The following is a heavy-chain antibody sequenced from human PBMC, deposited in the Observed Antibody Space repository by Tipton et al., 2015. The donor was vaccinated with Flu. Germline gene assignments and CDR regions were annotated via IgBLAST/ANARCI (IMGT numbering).Heavy chain of an antibody. J-gene: IGHJ2*01. D-gene: IGHD4-17*01. CDR3: ARRGRTVTTSSGWYFEL. CDR1: GYSISSGYH. CDR2: IYHSGVT. Sequence: TLSLTCAGSGYSISSGYHWGWIRQPPGKGLEWIGNIYHSGVTFYSPSLRSRVTISVDTSKNQFSLNLRSVTAADTAVYYCARRGRTVTTSSGWYFELWGRGARITVSS. V-gene: IGHV4-38-2*01.